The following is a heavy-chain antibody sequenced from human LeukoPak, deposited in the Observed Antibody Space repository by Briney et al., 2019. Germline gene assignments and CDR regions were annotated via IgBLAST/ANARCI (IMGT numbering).Heavy chain of an antibody. J-gene: IGHJ5*02. Sequence: GGSLRLSCAASGFTFSSYEMNWVRQAPGKGLEWVSYISSSGSTIYYADSVKGRFTISRDNAKNSMYLQMNSLRAEDTAVYYCARDNSVEDTAWWFDPWGQGTLVTVSS. V-gene: IGHV3-48*03. CDR3: ARDNSVEDTAWWFDP. CDR2: ISSSGSTI. D-gene: IGHD4-23*01. CDR1: GFTFSSYE.